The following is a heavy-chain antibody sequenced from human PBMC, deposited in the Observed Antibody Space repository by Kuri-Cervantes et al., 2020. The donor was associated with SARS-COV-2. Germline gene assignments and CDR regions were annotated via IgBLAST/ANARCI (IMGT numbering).Heavy chain of an antibody. V-gene: IGHV3-30*18. CDR2: ISYDGSNK. D-gene: IGHD3-3*01. J-gene: IGHJ4*02. Sequence: GESLKISCAASGFTFSSYGMHWVRQAPGKGLEWVAVISYDGSNKYYADPVKGRFTISRDNSKNTLYLQMNSLRAEDTAVYYCAKIFSPGDYWGQGTLVTVSS. CDR1: GFTFSSYG. CDR3: AKIFSPGDY.